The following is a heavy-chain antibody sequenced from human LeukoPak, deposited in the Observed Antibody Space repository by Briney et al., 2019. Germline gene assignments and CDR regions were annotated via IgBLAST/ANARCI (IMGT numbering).Heavy chain of an antibody. Sequence: PGGSLRLSCAASGFTFSSYEMNWVRQAPGKGLEWVSYISSSGSTIYYADSVKGRFTISRDNSKNTLYLQMNSLRAEDTAVYYCAKGRGSLDNWGQGTLVTVSS. J-gene: IGHJ4*02. V-gene: IGHV3-48*03. D-gene: IGHD1-26*01. CDR2: ISSSGSTI. CDR3: AKGRGSLDN. CDR1: GFTFSSYE.